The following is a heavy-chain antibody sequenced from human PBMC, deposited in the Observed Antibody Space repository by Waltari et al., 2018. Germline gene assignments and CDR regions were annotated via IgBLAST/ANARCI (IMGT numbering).Heavy chain of an antibody. D-gene: IGHD3-3*01. CDR1: GGTFSSYA. J-gene: IGHJ4*02. CDR3: ARVGGKNNYDFWSGYYDY. V-gene: IGHV1-69*01. Sequence: QVQLVQYGAEVKKPGSSVKVSCKASGGTFSSYAISWVRQAPGQGLEWRGGITPIFGTANYAQKFQGRVTITADESTSTAYMELSSLRSEDTAVYYCARVGGKNNYDFWSGYYDYWGQGTLVTVSS. CDR2: ITPIFGTA.